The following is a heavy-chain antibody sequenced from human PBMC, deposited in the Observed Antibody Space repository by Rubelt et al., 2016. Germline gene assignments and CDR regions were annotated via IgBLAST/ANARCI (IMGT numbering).Heavy chain of an antibody. Sequence: EVQLVESGGGLVKPGGSLRLSCAASGFTFSDVWMSWVRQAPGKGLEWVGRIKSKREGGTTDYAAPVKGRFTISRDDSENTLYLGMNGLKTEETAIYYCTTACYDFWSGTDYFDYWGQGALVTVSS. CDR3: TTACYDFWSGTDYFDY. D-gene: IGHD3-3*01. CDR2: IKSKREGGTT. V-gene: IGHV3-15*01. J-gene: IGHJ4*02. CDR1: GFTFSDVW.